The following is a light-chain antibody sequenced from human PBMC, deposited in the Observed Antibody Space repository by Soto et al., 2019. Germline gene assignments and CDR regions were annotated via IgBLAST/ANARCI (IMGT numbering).Light chain of an antibody. CDR1: SSNIGNNF. CDR2: DNN. V-gene: IGLV1-51*01. J-gene: IGLJ1*01. CDR3: GSWDSSLTYV. Sequence: QSVLTQPPSVSAAPGQKVTISCSGSSSNIGNNFVTWYQQLPGTAPKLLIYDNNKRPSGIPDRFSGSQSGTSATLGITGLQTGDEAVYYCGSWDSSLTYVFXTGTK.